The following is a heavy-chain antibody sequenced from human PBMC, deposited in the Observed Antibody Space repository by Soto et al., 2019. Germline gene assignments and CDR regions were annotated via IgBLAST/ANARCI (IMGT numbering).Heavy chain of an antibody. CDR1: GFTFTDAW. V-gene: IGHV3-15*07. CDR3: TADSFRSTTVVRFDY. Sequence: EVQLVESGGALVKPGGSLRLSCAASGFTFTDAWINWVRQAPGKGLEWVGRIKSKAAGGTTDFAEPVKGRFAISRDDSYSMLYLQLHRLKTEDTAFYSCTADSFRSTTVVRFDYWGHGTLVIVSS. CDR2: IKSKAAGGTT. J-gene: IGHJ4*01. D-gene: IGHD2-2*01.